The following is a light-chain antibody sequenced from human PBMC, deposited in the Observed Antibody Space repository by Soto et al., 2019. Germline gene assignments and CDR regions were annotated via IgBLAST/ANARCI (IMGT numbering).Light chain of an antibody. CDR2: DAS. Sequence: EIVLTQSPVTLSLSPGERATLSCRASQSISTYLAWYQHKPGQAPRLLIYDASERATGIPARFSGSGSGTDFTLTISSLEPEDFAVYYCQQRSHWPPFTFGPGTRVDIK. CDR3: QQRSHWPPFT. J-gene: IGKJ3*01. CDR1: QSISTY. V-gene: IGKV3-11*01.